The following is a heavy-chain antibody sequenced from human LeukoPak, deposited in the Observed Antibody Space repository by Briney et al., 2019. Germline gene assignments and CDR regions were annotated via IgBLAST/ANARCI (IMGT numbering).Heavy chain of an antibody. V-gene: IGHV1-69*13. CDR3: ASTDSSGYYCDY. CDR2: IIPIFGTA. D-gene: IGHD3-22*01. J-gene: IGHJ4*02. CDR1: GGTFSSYA. Sequence: SVKVSCKASGGTFSSYAIRWVRQAPGQGLEWMGGIIPIFGTANYAQKLQGRVTITADESTSTAYMELSSLRSEDTAVYYCASTDSSGYYCDYWGQGTLVTVSS.